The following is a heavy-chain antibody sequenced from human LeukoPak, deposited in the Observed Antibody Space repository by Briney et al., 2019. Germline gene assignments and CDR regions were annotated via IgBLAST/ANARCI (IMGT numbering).Heavy chain of an antibody. V-gene: IGHV3-23*01. CDR3: AKASNTWNYFDY. J-gene: IGHJ4*02. CDR1: GFSLTTYA. D-gene: IGHD1-1*01. Sequence: GGSLRLSCAASGFSLTTYAKGWVRQAPGKGLEWVSVISDRGDSTYYADSVKGRFTISRDSSKNTLYLQMNSLGGEDTALYYCAKASNTWNYFDYWGQGTLATVSS. CDR2: ISDRGDST.